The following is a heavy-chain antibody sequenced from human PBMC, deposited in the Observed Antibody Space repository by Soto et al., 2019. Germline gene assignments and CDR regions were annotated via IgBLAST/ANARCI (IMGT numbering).Heavy chain of an antibody. V-gene: IGHV1-18*01. Sequence: GASVKVSCKASGDTFSSYGSNWVRQAPGQGLEWLGWISPYDGNTKYAQILQGRVSMTTDTSTKTAYMEVRSLRSDDTAVYYCARGGYYDSSGSRNYHYYGMNVWGQGTTVTVSS. CDR2: ISPYDGNT. D-gene: IGHD3-22*01. CDR3: ARGGYYDSSGSRNYHYYGMNV. CDR1: GDTFSSYG. J-gene: IGHJ6*02.